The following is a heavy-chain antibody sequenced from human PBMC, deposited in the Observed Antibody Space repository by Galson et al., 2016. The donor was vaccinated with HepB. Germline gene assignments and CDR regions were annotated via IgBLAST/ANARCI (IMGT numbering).Heavy chain of an antibody. CDR3: AIRGGGGPGRDIYEFGLDD. D-gene: IGHD5/OR15-5a*01. CDR1: GGSFSFYS. V-gene: IGHV4-34*01. CDR2: INHSGAT. J-gene: IGHJ6*02. Sequence: SETLSLTCDVYGGSFSFYSWNWIRQPPGKGLEWVAEINHSGATHSNPSLKGRVTTSIDTSKNQFSLRLNSVTAADTAVYYCAIRGGGGPGRDIYEFGLDDWGQGTTVIVSS.